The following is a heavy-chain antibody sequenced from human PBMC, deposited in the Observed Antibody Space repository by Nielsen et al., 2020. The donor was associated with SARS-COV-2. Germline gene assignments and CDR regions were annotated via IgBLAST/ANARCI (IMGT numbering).Heavy chain of an antibody. CDR2: IYYSGST. J-gene: IGHJ3*02. V-gene: IGHV4-59*01. Sequence: SETLSLTCTVSGGSISSYYWSWIRQPPGKGLEWIGYIYYSGSTNYNPSLKSRVTISVDTSKNKFSLKLSSVTAADTAVYYCARDRPGGYSYGDDAFDIWGQGTMVTVSS. D-gene: IGHD5-18*01. CDR1: GGSISSYY. CDR3: ARDRPGGYSYGDDAFDI.